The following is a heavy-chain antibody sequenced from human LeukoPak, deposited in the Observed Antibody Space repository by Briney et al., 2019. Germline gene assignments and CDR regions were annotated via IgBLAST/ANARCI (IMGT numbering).Heavy chain of an antibody. J-gene: IGHJ4*02. D-gene: IGHD3-10*01. CDR2: IYHSRST. CDR1: GYSISSGYY. Sequence: PSETLSLTCAVSGYSISSGYYWGWIRQPPGKGLEWIGSIYHSRSTYYNPSLKSRVTISVDTSKNQFSLKLSSVTAADTAVYYCARIGPMVRGVPRYYFDYWGQGTLVTVSS. CDR3: ARIGPMVRGVPRYYFDY. V-gene: IGHV4-38-2*01.